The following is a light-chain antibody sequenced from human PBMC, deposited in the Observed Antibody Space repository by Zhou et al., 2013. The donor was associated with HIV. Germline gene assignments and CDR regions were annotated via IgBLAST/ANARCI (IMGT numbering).Light chain of an antibody. J-gene: IGKJ4*01. CDR2: GAS. V-gene: IGKV1-39*01. CDR1: ESISTS. Sequence: DIQLTQSPSSLSASVGDRVTITCRASESISTSLNWYQHRPRKAPKLLIYGASTLQSGVPSRFSGSGSGTNFTLIINGLQPEDFGTYYCQQSFSTLPLTFGGDPRWKS. CDR3: QQSFSTLPLT.